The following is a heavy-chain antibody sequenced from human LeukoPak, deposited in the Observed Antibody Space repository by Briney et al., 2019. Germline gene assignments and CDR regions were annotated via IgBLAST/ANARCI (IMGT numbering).Heavy chain of an antibody. Sequence: TSETLSLTCTVSGRSISSYYWSWLRQPAGKGLEWLGRIYTSGSTNYNPSLKSRVTISVDTSKNQFSLKLSSVTAADTAVYYCARDRTSIAAAGIVDIWGQGTMVTVSS. D-gene: IGHD6-13*01. J-gene: IGHJ3*02. CDR2: IYTSGST. CDR3: ARDRTSIAAAGIVDI. V-gene: IGHV4-4*07. CDR1: GRSISSYY.